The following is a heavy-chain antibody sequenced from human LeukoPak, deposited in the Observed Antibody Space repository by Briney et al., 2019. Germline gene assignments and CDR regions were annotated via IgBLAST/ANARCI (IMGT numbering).Heavy chain of an antibody. CDR3: ARNQEIDYYDSSGFYWGVEY. CDR1: GFTFGAYS. CDR2: ISGGGGTI. J-gene: IGHJ4*02. V-gene: IGHV3-48*01. D-gene: IGHD3-22*01. Sequence: GGSLRLSCAASGFTFGAYSMNWVRQAPGKGLEWVSFISGGGGTIYYADSVKGRFTISRDNAKNSLHLRMDSLRVEDTAVYYCARNQEIDYYDSSGFYWGVEYWGQGTLVTVSS.